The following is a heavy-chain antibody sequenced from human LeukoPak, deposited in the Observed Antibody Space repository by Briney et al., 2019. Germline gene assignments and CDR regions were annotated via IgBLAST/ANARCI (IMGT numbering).Heavy chain of an antibody. J-gene: IGHJ6*03. CDR2: ISGSGGTT. CDR3: VRGAFRGYYMDV. CDR1: GFTFSSDA. D-gene: IGHD3-16*01. Sequence: GGSLRLSCAASGFTFSSDAMSWVRQAPGKGLEWVSAISGSGGTTYYADSVKGRFTISRDNAKNTPYLLMNSLRIEDTAVYYCVRGAFRGYYMDVWGKGTTVIVSS. V-gene: IGHV3-23*01.